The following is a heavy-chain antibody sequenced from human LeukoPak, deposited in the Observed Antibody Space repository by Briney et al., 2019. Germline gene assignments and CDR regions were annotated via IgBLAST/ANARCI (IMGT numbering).Heavy chain of an antibody. CDR2: ISGSGSNI. CDR3: ARLYSSSSGRAVDY. D-gene: IGHD6-6*01. J-gene: IGHJ4*02. Sequence: GGSLRLSCAASGFTFSSYEMSWVRQAPGKGLEWVSYISGSGSNIYYADSVKGRFTISRDNAKNSLFMQMNSLRAEDTAVYYCARLYSSSSGRAVDYWGQGTLVTVSS. CDR1: GFTFSSYE. V-gene: IGHV3-48*03.